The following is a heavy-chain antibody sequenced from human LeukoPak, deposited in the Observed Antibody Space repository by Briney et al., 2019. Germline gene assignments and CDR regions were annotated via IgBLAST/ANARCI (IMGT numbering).Heavy chain of an antibody. D-gene: IGHD6-6*01. V-gene: IGHV5-51*01. CDR2: IYPGDSDT. Sequence: GESLKISCKGFEYTFTNSWIGWVRQMPGKGLEWMGMIYPGDSDTRYSPSFQGQVTISADKSTSTAYLHWSSLKASDTAMYYCAKPDSRISAVDYWGQGTLVIVSS. CDR1: EYTFTNSW. CDR3: AKPDSRISAVDY. J-gene: IGHJ4*02.